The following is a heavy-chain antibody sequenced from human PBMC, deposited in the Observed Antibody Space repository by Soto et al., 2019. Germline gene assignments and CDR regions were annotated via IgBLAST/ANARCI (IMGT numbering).Heavy chain of an antibody. CDR3: AREVIPLTTDWYFDL. V-gene: IGHV4-30-4*01. CDR1: GGSISGGVGGLYY. D-gene: IGHD4-17*01. Sequence: QLQLRESGPGLVKPSETLSLTCTVSGGSISGGVGGLYYWSWIRQPPGKGLEWIGYIYDSGSTYYTPSLKIRVTRSGDTSKNQFSLRLSSVTAADTAVYYCAREVIPLTTDWYFDLWGRGTLVTVSS. J-gene: IGHJ2*01. CDR2: IYDSGST.